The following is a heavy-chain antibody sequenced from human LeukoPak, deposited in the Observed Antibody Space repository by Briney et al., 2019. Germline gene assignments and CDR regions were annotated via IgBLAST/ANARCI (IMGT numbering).Heavy chain of an antibody. CDR2: IYYSGST. V-gene: IGHV4-59*01. CDR1: GGSISSYY. CDR3: AGPGFGVFDY. J-gene: IGHJ4*02. D-gene: IGHD3-10*01. Sequence: SETLSLTCTVSGGSISSYYWSWIRQPPGKGLEWIGYIYYSGSTNYNPSLKSRVTISVDTSKNQFSLKLSSVTAADTAVYYCAGPGFGVFDYWGQGTLVTVSS.